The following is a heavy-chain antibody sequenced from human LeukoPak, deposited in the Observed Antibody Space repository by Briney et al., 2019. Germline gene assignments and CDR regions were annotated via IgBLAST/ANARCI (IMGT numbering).Heavy chain of an antibody. CDR1: GGSISSGGYY. V-gene: IGHV4-31*03. D-gene: IGHD3-3*01. CDR3: ARDSQHYDFWSGHLNAFDI. Sequence: SETLFLTCTVSGGSISSGGYYWSWIRQHPGKGLEWIGYIYYSGSTYYNPSLKSRVTISVDTSKNQFSLKLSSVTAADTAVYYCARDSQHYDFWSGHLNAFDIWGQGTMVTVSS. J-gene: IGHJ3*02. CDR2: IYYSGST.